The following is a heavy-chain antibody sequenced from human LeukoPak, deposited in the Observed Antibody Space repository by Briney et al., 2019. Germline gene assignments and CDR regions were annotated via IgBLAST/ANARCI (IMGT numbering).Heavy chain of an antibody. D-gene: IGHD3-10*01. V-gene: IGHV4-34*01. J-gene: IGHJ6*02. CDR1: GGSFSGHY. CDR2: INHSGST. Sequence: SETLSLTCAVYGGSFSGHYWSWIRQPPGKGLEWIGEINHSGSTNYNPSLKSRVTISVDTSKNQFSLKLSSVTAADTAVYYCARVLVRGVPAYYYYYGMDVWGQGTTVTVSS. CDR3: ARVLVRGVPAYYYYYGMDV.